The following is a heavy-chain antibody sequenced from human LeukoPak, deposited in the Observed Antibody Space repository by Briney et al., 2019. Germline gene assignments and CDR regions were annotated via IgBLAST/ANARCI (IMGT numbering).Heavy chain of an antibody. CDR2: IRSKAYGGTT. CDR3: TRYSSSWSTLDY. Sequence: GGSLRLSCTASGFTFGDYAMSWFRQAPGKGLEWVGFIRSKAYGGTTEYAASVKGRFTFSRDDSKSIAYLQMNSLKTEDTAVYYCTRYSSSWSTLDYWGQGTLVTVSS. D-gene: IGHD6-13*01. J-gene: IGHJ4*02. CDR1: GFTFGDYA. V-gene: IGHV3-49*03.